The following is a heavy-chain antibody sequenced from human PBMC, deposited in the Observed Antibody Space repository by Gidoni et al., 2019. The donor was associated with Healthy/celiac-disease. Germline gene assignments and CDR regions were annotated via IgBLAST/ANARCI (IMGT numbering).Heavy chain of an antibody. D-gene: IGHD5-18*01. CDR3: ARDLWDTAMAYYYYYGMDV. CDR2: ISSSGSTI. V-gene: IGHV3-48*03. CDR1: GFTFSSYE. J-gene: IGHJ6*02. Sequence: EVQLVESGGGLVQPGGSLRLSCAASGFTFSSYEMNWVRQAPGKGLEWVSYISSSGSTIYYADSVKGRFTISRDNAKNSLYLQMNSLRAEDTAVYYCARDLWDTAMAYYYYYGMDVWGQGTTVTVSS.